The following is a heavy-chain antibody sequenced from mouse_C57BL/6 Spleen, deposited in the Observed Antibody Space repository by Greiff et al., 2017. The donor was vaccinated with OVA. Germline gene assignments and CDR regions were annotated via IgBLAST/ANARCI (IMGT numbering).Heavy chain of an antibody. D-gene: IGHD2-3*01. V-gene: IGHV1-82*01. CDR1: GYAFSSSW. CDR2: IYPGDGDT. Sequence: LEESGPELVKPGASVKISCKASGYAFSSSWMNWVKQRPGKGLEWIGLIYPGDGDTNYNGKFKGKATLTADKSSSTAYMQHSSLTSEDSAVYFCARDYDGYYAYAMDYWGQGTSVTVSS. J-gene: IGHJ4*01. CDR3: ARDYDGYYAYAMDY.